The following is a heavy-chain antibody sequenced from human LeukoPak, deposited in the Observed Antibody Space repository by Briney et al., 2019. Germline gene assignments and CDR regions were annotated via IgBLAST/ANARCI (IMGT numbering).Heavy chain of an antibody. J-gene: IGHJ4*02. V-gene: IGHV1-2*02. CDR1: LYTFTGYY. D-gene: IGHD1-26*01. CDR2: IKPESAGT. Sequence: GSVKVSCKASLYTFTGYYMHWVRQAPGKGLEWMGWIKPESAGTNYTHEFQGRDTMTRDTSISTEYMELTSLRFDDTAVYYCARLPVIVGAWSLIDYWGQGTRVTVSS. CDR3: ARLPVIVGAWSLIDY.